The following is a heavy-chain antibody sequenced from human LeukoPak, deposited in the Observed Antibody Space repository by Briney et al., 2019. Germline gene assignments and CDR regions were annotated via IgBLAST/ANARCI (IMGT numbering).Heavy chain of an antibody. CDR2: ISPSSSST. D-gene: IGHD3-16*01. CDR1: GFTFSIYA. V-gene: IGHV3-48*02. J-gene: IGHJ3*02. CDR3: ARSPARWGIDASDI. Sequence: GGSLRLSCAASGFTFSIYAMNWVRQAPGKGLEWVSYISPSSSSTYYADSVKGRFTISRDNAKNSLFLQMNSLRDEDTAVYYCARSPARWGIDASDIWGQGTMVTVAS.